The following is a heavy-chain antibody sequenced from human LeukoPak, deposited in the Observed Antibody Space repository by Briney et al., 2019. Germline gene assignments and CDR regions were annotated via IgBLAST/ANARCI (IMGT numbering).Heavy chain of an antibody. CDR3: ARARVIPASFDD. CDR2: IYTSGRT. Sequence: SETLSLTCTVSGGSLTFGSYYWTWIRQPAGKGLEWLGRIYTSGRTYYNPSLRSRVTISMDTSMNQFSLRLNSVTAADTAVYYCARARVIPASFDDWGQGTLVTASS. J-gene: IGHJ4*02. D-gene: IGHD3-16*02. V-gene: IGHV4-61*02. CDR1: GGSLTFGSYY.